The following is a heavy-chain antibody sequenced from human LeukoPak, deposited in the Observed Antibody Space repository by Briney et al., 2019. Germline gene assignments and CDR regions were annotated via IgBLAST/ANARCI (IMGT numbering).Heavy chain of an antibody. J-gene: IGHJ6*04. V-gene: IGHV4-31*03. D-gene: IGHD2-2*01. CDR2: IYYSGST. CDR3: ARDHAAIAPGLGMDV. CDR1: GGSISSGGYY. Sequence: SQTLSLTCTVSGGSISSGGYYWSWIRQHPGKGLEWIGYIYYSGSTYYNPSLKSRVTISVDTSKNQFSLKLSSVTAADTAVYYRARDHAAIAPGLGMDVWGKGTTVTVSS.